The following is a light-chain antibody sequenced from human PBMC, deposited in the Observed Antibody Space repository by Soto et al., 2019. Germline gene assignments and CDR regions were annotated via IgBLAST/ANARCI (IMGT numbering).Light chain of an antibody. Sequence: ESVLTQSPGTLSLSPGERATLSCRATQSVTNNYFAWYQQKPGQSPRLLIYGVSSRATDIPDRFSGSGSGTDSTLTISRLEPEDFVVYYCQQYSSLPHTFGQGTKLEVK. CDR3: QQYSSLPHT. CDR1: QSVTNNY. CDR2: GVS. V-gene: IGKV3-20*01. J-gene: IGKJ2*01.